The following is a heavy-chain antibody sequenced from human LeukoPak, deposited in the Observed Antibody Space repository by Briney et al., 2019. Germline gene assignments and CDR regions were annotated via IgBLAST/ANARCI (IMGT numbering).Heavy chain of an antibody. CDR3: AKSPKSPAISMVRGVSNYNYYMDV. J-gene: IGHJ6*03. V-gene: IGHV3-30*18. CDR2: ISYDGSNK. CDR1: GFTFSSYG. Sequence: GGSLRLSCAASGFTFSSYGMHWVRQAPGKGLEWVAVISYDGSNKYYADSVKGRITISRDNSRNTLYLQMSSLRAEDTAVYYCAKSPKSPAISMVRGVSNYNYYMDVWGKGTTVTISS. D-gene: IGHD3-10*01.